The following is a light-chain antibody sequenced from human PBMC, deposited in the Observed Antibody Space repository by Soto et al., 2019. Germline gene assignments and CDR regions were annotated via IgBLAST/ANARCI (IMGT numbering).Light chain of an antibody. CDR3: AAWDDSLNGRWV. CDR2: SNN. J-gene: IGLJ3*02. V-gene: IGLV1-44*01. Sequence: QSVLTQPPSASGTPGQRVTISCSGSSSNIGSNTVNWYQQLPGTAPKLLIYSNNQRPSGVPDRFSGSKSGTSASLAISGLQSEDEADYYCAAWDDSLNGRWVFGGGNKLTVL. CDR1: SSNIGSNT.